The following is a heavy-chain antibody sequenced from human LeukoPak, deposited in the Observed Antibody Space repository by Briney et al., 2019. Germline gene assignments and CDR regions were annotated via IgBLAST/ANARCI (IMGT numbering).Heavy chain of an antibody. J-gene: IGHJ6*02. V-gene: IGHV1-18*01. Sequence: VASVKVSCKASGYTFTSYGISWVRQAPGQGLEWMGWISAYNGNTNYAQKLQGRVTMTTDTSTSTAYMELRSLRSDDTAVYYCARDRVVRGVPPYYYYYGMDVWGQGTTVTVSS. D-gene: IGHD3-10*01. CDR1: GYTFTSYG. CDR2: ISAYNGNT. CDR3: ARDRVVRGVPPYYYYYGMDV.